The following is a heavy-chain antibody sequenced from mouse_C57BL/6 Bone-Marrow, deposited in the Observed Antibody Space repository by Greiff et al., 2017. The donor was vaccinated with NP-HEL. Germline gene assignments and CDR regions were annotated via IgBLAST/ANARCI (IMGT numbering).Heavy chain of an antibody. CDR1: GFNIKDYY. CDR3: TTYYSNSWFAY. V-gene: IGHV14-1*01. Sequence: VQLQQSGAELVRPGASVKLSCTASGFNIKDYYMHWVKQRPEQGLEWIGRIDPADGDTEYAPKFQGTATLTVDTSSNTAYLQLSSLTSEDTAVYYCTTYYSNSWFAYWGQGTLVTVSA. J-gene: IGHJ3*01. D-gene: IGHD2-5*01. CDR2: IDPADGDT.